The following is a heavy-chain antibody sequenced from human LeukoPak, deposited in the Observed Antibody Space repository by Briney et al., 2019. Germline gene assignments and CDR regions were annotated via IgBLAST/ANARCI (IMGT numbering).Heavy chain of an antibody. CDR1: GGSISSSNW. V-gene: IGHV4-4*02. D-gene: IGHD3-3*01. CDR2: IYHSGST. Sequence: PSETLSLTCAVSGGSISSSNWWSWVRQPPGKGLEWIGEIYHSGSTNYNPSLKSRVTISVDTSKNQFSLKLSSVTAADTAVFYCARVASGYDVFDIWGQGTMVTVSS. J-gene: IGHJ3*02. CDR3: ARVASGYDVFDI.